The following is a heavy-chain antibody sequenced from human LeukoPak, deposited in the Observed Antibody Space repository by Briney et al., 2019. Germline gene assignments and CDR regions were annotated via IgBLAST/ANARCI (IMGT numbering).Heavy chain of an antibody. Sequence: GGSLRLSCEASGFNFRIYTMNWVRQAPGKGLEWVSYISSSGSTIYYADSVKGRFTISRDNAKNSLYLQMNSLRAEDTAVYYCARMYRDGMDVWGQGTTVTVSS. D-gene: IGHD2-8*01. CDR3: ARMYRDGMDV. J-gene: IGHJ6*02. V-gene: IGHV3-48*04. CDR1: GFNFRIYT. CDR2: ISSSGSTI.